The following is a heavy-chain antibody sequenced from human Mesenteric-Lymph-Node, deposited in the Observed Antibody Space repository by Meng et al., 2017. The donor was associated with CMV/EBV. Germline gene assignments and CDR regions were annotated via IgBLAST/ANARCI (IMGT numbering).Heavy chain of an antibody. D-gene: IGHD4-11*01. V-gene: IGHV3-74*01. CDR3: ARGASNAMDV. CDR1: GFSFSNYW. CDR2: INSDGRSA. J-gene: IGHJ6*02. Sequence: GESLKISCAASGFSFSNYWMHWVRQGPGKGLVWVSGINSDGRSANYGDSVKGRFTISRDNAKNTLYLQMKSLRAEDTAVYYCARGASNAMDVWGQGTTVTVSS.